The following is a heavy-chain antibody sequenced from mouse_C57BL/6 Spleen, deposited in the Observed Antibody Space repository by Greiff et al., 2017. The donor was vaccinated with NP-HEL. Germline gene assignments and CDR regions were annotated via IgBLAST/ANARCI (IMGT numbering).Heavy chain of an antibody. D-gene: IGHD1-1*01. J-gene: IGHJ1*03. V-gene: IGHV2-2*01. CDR3: ARPGTVVEYFGV. CDR1: GFSLTSYG. Sequence: VQLQQSGPGLVQPSQSLSITCTVSGFSLTSYGVHWVRQSPGKGLEWLGVIWSGGSTDNNAAFISRLSISKDNSESQVFVKMNMQQAGDTAIYYCARPGTVVEYFGVWGTGTTVTVSS. CDR2: IWSGGST.